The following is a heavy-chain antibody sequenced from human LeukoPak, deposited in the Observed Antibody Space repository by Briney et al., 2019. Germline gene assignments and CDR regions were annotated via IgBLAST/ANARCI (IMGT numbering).Heavy chain of an antibody. D-gene: IGHD3-10*01. CDR2: ISSSSSYI. CDR1: EFSVGSNY. V-gene: IGHV3-21*01. Sequence: PGGSLRLSCAASEFSVGSNYMTWVRQAPGKGLEWVSSISSSSSYIYYADSVKGRFTISRDNAKNSLYLQMNSLRAEDTAVYYCARLSFGGISPGPWGQGTLVTVSS. CDR3: ARLSFGGISPGP. J-gene: IGHJ5*02.